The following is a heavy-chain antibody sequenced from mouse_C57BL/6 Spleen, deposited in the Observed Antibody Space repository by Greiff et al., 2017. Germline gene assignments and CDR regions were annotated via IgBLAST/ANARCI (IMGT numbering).Heavy chain of an antibody. CDR3: ARRPSLGSWFAY. Sequence: VQLQQSGAELMKPGASVKLSCAATGYTFTGYWIEWVKQRPGHGLEWIGEILPGSGSTDYNEKLKGMVTFTADTASNTASMQLSSLTTEDSAIYYCARRPSLGSWFAYWGQGTLVTVSA. CDR2: ILPGSGST. CDR1: GYTFTGYW. J-gene: IGHJ3*01. V-gene: IGHV1-9*01. D-gene: IGHD6-2*01.